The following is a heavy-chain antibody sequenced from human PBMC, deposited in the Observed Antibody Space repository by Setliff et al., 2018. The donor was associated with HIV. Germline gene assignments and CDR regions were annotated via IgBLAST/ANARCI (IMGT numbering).Heavy chain of an antibody. Sequence: PSETLSLTCTVSGGSISSSGPGYYWGWVRQPPGGGLEWIGSVYYSGRTYYNPSLRSRVTISLDTSKNQFSLKLSSVTAADTAVYYCARDGPLEGSYRYYYYYMDVWGKGTTVTVSS. D-gene: IGHD3-10*01. J-gene: IGHJ6*03. CDR1: GGSISSSGPGYY. V-gene: IGHV4-39*07. CDR2: VYYSGRT. CDR3: ARDGPLEGSYRYYYYYMDV.